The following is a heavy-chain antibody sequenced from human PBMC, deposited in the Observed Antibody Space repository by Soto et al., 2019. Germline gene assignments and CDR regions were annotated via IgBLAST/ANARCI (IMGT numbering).Heavy chain of an antibody. D-gene: IGHD5-18*01. CDR2: IFAGGGT. V-gene: IGHV3-53*01. CDR3: AGGFSYGYIDH. CDR1: GFTVSSNY. J-gene: IGHJ4*02. Sequence: GGSLRLSCAASGFTVSSNYMSWVRQAPGRGLEWLSVIFAGGGTYYADSVKGRFTISKDNSKHRVYLQMNTLRAGDTAVYYCAGGFSYGYIDHWGQGTPVPVSS.